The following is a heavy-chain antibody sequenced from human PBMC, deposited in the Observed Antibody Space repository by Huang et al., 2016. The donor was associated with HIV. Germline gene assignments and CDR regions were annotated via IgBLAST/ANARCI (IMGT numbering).Heavy chain of an antibody. J-gene: IGHJ4*02. CDR2: VDYSAST. CDR1: GGSISTHY. CDR3: ARDHHDFWRGYRRMYFFDH. Sequence: QVQLQESGPGLVKPSETLSLTCTVSGGSISTHYWSWIRQPPGKGLEWIWSVDYSASTNYSPDRKSRVTILLDTAKNQFSLRVNSVTAADTAMYYCARDHHDFWRGYRRMYFFDHWGQGTLVTVSS. D-gene: IGHD3-3*01. V-gene: IGHV4-59*11.